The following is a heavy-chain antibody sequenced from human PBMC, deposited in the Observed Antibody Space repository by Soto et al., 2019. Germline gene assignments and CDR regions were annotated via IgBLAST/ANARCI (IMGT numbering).Heavy chain of an antibody. CDR1: GFTFDDYA. CDR3: AKGYRGIAVAGTDY. J-gene: IGHJ4*02. Sequence: GGSLRLSCAASGFTFDDYAMHWVRQAPGKGLEWVSGISWNSGSIGYADSVKGRFTISRDNAKNSLYLQMNSLRAEDTALYYCAKGYRGIAVAGTDYWGQGTLVTVSS. D-gene: IGHD6-19*01. V-gene: IGHV3-9*01. CDR2: ISWNSGSI.